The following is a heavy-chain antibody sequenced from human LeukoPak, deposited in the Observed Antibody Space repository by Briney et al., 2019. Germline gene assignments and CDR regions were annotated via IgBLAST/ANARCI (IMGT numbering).Heavy chain of an antibody. J-gene: IGHJ4*02. CDR3: AKGDNYFDGSGIDY. CDR2: ISGSGGSP. Sequence: GGSLRLSCAASGFTFSSYGMHWVRQAPGKGLEWVSGISGSGGSPYYADSVKGRFTISRDNSKSTLFLQMNSLRVEDAAVYYCAKGDNYFDGSGIDYWGQGTLVTVSS. CDR1: GFTFSSYG. V-gene: IGHV3-23*01. D-gene: IGHD3-22*01.